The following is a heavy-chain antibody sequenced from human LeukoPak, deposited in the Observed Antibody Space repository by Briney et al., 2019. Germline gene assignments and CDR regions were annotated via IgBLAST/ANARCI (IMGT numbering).Heavy chain of an antibody. V-gene: IGHV1-2*02. CDR1: GYTFTGYY. CDR2: INPNSGGT. J-gene: IGHJ5*02. D-gene: IGHD6-19*01. CDR3: AREPYSSGWPRSNWFDP. Sequence: APVKVSCKASGYTFTGYYMHWVRQAPGQGLEWMEWINPNSGGTNYAQKFQGRVTMTRDTSISTACMELSRLRSDDTAVYYCAREPYSSGWPRSNWFDPWGQGTLVTVSS.